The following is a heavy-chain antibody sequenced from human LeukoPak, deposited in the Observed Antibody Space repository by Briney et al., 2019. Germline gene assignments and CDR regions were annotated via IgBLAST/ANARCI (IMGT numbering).Heavy chain of an antibody. Sequence: GGSLRLSCAASGFSFSNFYMSWIRQAPGKGLGWVSYISSSSTYTNSADSVRGRFTISGDNAKNSLYLQMNSLRVEDTAVYYCARESDSSGYYDYWGQGTLVTVSS. CDR3: ARESDSSGYYDY. CDR1: GFSFSNFY. D-gene: IGHD3-22*01. CDR2: ISSSSTYT. V-gene: IGHV3-11*06. J-gene: IGHJ4*02.